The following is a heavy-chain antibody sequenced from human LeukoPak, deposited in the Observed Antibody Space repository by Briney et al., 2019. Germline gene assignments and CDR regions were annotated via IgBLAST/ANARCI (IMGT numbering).Heavy chain of an antibody. CDR2: MKPNSGNA. Sequence: GASVKVSCKDSGYTCTSYDINWVRQATGEGLEWIGWMKPNSGNAGYAQKFQGRVTMTRNTSIRTAYMELSSLRSEDTAVYYCARVPYCGGACPPRDWGQGTLVTVSS. D-gene: IGHD2-21*02. CDR3: ARVPYCGGACPPRD. J-gene: IGHJ4*02. V-gene: IGHV1-8*01. CDR1: GYTCTSYD.